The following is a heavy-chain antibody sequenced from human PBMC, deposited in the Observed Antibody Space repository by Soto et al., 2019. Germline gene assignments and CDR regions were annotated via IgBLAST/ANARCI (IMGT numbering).Heavy chain of an antibody. D-gene: IGHD5-18*01. CDR2: ISYDGSNK. Sequence: PGGSLRLSCAASRFTFSSDAMHWVRQAPGKGLEWEAVISYDGSNKYYADSVKGRFTISRDNYKNRLYLQMNSLRDEDTAVYYCARDRGTYSYGYYYYYGMDVWGQGTTVTVSS. CDR1: RFTFSSDA. J-gene: IGHJ6*02. V-gene: IGHV3-30-3*01. CDR3: ARDRGTYSYGYYYYYGMDV.